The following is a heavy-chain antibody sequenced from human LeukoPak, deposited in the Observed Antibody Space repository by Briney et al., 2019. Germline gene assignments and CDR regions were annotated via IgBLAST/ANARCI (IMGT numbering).Heavy chain of an antibody. J-gene: IGHJ6*03. CDR2: IFYTGST. CDR3: ARHESGYYMDV. Sequence: PSETLPLTCTVSGGSINTYYWSWIRQPPGKGLERIGYIFYTGSTNYKPSLKSRVTISVDTSKNEFSLKLSSVTAADTAVYYCARHESGYYMDVWGKGTTVTVSS. V-gene: IGHV4-59*01. CDR1: GGSINTYY.